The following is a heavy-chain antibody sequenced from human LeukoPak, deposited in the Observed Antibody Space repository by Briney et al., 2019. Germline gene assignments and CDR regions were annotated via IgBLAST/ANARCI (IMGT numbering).Heavy chain of an antibody. CDR1: GFTVSNNY. Sequence: GGSLRLSCVVSGFTVSNNYMSWVRQAPGKGLEWVSAFYSGGNTYYTGSVKGCFIISRDSSKNTLYLQMNNLRPEDTAMYYCAKLPSSGWLDYWGQGTLVTVSS. CDR2: FYSGGNT. CDR3: AKLPSSGWLDY. J-gene: IGHJ4*02. V-gene: IGHV3-53*01. D-gene: IGHD6-19*01.